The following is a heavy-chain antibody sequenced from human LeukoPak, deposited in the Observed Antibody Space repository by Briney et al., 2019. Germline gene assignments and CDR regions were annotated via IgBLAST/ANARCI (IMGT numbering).Heavy chain of an antibody. CDR3: AREGVDIVLIFG. J-gene: IGHJ4*02. V-gene: IGHV3-48*03. CDR2: INSSGNTI. D-gene: IGHD2-8*01. Sequence: GGSLRLSCAASGFTFSSYEMNWVRQAPGKGLEWVSYINSSGNTIYYADSVKGRFTISRDNAKNSLYLQMNSLRAEDTAVYYCAREGVDIVLIFGWGQGTLVTVSS. CDR1: GFTFSSYE.